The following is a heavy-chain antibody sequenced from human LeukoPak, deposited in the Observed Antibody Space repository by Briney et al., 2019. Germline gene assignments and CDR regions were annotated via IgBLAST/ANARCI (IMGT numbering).Heavy chain of an antibody. D-gene: IGHD5-12*01. CDR3: AREPGPTSGYDPGAFDY. Sequence: ASVKVSCTASGYTFTGCYMHWVRQAPGQGLEWMGWINPNSGGTNYAQKFQGRVTMTRDTSISTAYMELSRLRSDDTAVYYCAREPGPTSGYDPGAFDYWGQGTLVTVSS. CDR1: GYTFTGCY. V-gene: IGHV1-2*02. J-gene: IGHJ4*02. CDR2: INPNSGGT.